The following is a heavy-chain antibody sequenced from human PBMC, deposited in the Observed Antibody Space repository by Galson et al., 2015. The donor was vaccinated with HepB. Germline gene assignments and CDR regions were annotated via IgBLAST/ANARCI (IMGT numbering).Heavy chain of an antibody. D-gene: IGHD3-22*01. CDR3: AREDYDHSGYIMGTRH. CDR2: TYYRSKWYS. CDR1: GDSVSSNSAA. Sequence: CAISGDSVSSNSAAWNWVRQSPSRGLEWLGRTYYRSKWYSDYAVSVKSRITINPDTSRNQFSLQMNSVTPEDTAVYYCAREDYDHSGYIMGTRHWGQGTPVTVSS. V-gene: IGHV6-1*01. J-gene: IGHJ4*02.